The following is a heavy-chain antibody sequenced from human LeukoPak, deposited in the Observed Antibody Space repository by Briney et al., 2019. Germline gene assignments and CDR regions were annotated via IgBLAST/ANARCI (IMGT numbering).Heavy chain of an antibody. CDR2: ISGRGGST. Sequence: GGSLRLSCAASGFTFSSYAMSWVRQAPGKGLEWVSAISGRGGSTYYADSVKGRFTISRNNSKNTLYLQMNSLRAEDTAVYYCAKAASPTTRYFDYWGQGTLVTVSS. J-gene: IGHJ4*02. CDR3: AKAASPTTRYFDY. D-gene: IGHD1-26*01. V-gene: IGHV3-23*01. CDR1: GFTFSSYA.